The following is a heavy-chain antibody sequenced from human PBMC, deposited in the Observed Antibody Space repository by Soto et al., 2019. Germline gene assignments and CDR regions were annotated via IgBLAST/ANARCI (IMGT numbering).Heavy chain of an antibody. CDR1: GYTFTSYD. D-gene: IGHD6-19*01. V-gene: IGHV1-8*01. J-gene: IGHJ6*02. CDR3: ARLRGWYYYYGMDV. CDR2: MNPNSGNT. Sequence: ASVKVSCKASGYTFTSYDINWVRQATGQGLEWMGWMNPNSGNTGYAQKFQGRVTMTRNTSISTAYMELSSLRSEDTAVYYCARLRGWYYYYGMDVWGQGTTVTV.